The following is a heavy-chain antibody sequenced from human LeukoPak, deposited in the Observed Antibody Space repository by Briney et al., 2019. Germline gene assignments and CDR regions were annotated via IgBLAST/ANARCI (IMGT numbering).Heavy chain of an antibody. CDR2: ISSSSSTI. D-gene: IGHD5-12*01. CDR1: GFTFSSYE. J-gene: IGHJ4*02. V-gene: IGHV3-48*03. CDR3: ARDHPRRGYSGYGIDY. Sequence: GGSLRLSCAASGFTFSSYEMNWVRQAPGKGLEWVSYISSSSSTIYYADSVKGRFTISRDNAKNSLYLQMNSLRAEDTAVYYCARDHPRRGYSGYGIDYWGQGTLVTVSS.